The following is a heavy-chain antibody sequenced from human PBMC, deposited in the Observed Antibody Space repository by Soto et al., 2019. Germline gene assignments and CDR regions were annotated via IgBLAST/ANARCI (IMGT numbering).Heavy chain of an antibody. CDR1: GYTFTSYG. J-gene: IGHJ4*02. V-gene: IGHV1-18*04. Sequence: ALVKVSGKASGYTFTSYGISCVRQAPGQGLEWMGWISAYNGNTNYAQKLQGRVTMTTDTSTSTAYMELRSLRSDDTAVYHCARPHSGSYPGLIDYWGQGTLVTVSS. CDR3: ARPHSGSYPGLIDY. D-gene: IGHD1-26*01. CDR2: ISAYNGNT.